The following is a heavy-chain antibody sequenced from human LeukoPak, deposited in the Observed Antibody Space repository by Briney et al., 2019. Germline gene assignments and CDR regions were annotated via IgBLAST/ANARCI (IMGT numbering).Heavy chain of an antibody. V-gene: IGHV2-70*11. D-gene: IGHD6-6*01. CDR2: IDWDDAK. CDR1: GFSLNTSGMC. CDR3: ARLYSSSSGLFDS. J-gene: IGHJ4*02. Sequence: SGPALVKPTQTLTLTCTFSGFSLNTSGMCVVWIRQPPGKALEWLARIDWDDAKYYSTSLKTRLTISKDTSKNQVVLTMTNMDPVDTATYYCARLYSSSSGLFDSWGQGTLVTASS.